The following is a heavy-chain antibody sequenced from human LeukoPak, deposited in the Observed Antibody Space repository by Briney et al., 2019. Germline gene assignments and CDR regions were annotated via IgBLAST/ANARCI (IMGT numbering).Heavy chain of an antibody. CDR2: IYHSGST. V-gene: IGHV4-38-2*01. Sequence: SETLSLTCAVSGSSISSGYYWGWIRRPPGKGLEWIGSIYHSGSTYYNPSLKSRVTISVDTSKNQFSLKLSSVTAADTAVYYCARVLWFGAYNFDYWGQGTLVTVSS. D-gene: IGHD3-10*01. J-gene: IGHJ4*02. CDR3: ARVLWFGAYNFDY. CDR1: GSSISSGYY.